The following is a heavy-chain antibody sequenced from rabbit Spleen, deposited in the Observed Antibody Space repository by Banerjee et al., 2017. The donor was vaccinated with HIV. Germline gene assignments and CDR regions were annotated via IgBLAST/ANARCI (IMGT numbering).Heavy chain of an antibody. CDR3: ARDGAGGSYFAL. CDR2: INIVTGKS. Sequence: QEQLVESGGGLVQPEGSLTLTCKASGVSLNDKDVMCWVRQAPGKGLEWIACINIVTGKSVYASWAKGRFTISKTSSTTVTLQMTSLTAADTATYFCARDGAGGSYFALWGPGTLVTVS. V-gene: IGHV1S45*01. J-gene: IGHJ4*01. D-gene: IGHD8-1*01. CDR1: GVSLNDKDV.